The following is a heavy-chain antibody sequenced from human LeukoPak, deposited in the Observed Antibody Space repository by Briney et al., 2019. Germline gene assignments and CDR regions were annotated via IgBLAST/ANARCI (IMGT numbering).Heavy chain of an antibody. Sequence: PGESLKISCKGSGYSFTSYWIGWVRQMPGKGLEWMGIVYPGDSETRYSPSFQGQVTISADKSISTAYLQWSSLKASDSAIYYCARRNHVLTGPDYWGQGTLVTVSS. J-gene: IGHJ4*02. V-gene: IGHV5-51*01. CDR1: GYSFTSYW. D-gene: IGHD3-9*01. CDR3: ARRNHVLTGPDY. CDR2: VYPGDSET.